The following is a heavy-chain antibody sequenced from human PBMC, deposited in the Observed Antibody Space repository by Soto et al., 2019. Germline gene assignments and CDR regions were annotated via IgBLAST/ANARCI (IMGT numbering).Heavy chain of an antibody. CDR2: IIPIFGTA. V-gene: IGHV1-69*12. D-gene: IGHD2-15*01. J-gene: IGHJ5*02. Sequence: QVQLVQSGAEVKKPGSSVKVSCKASGGTFSSYAISWVRQSPGQVLEWMGGIIPIFGTANYAQKFQGRVTITADEATSRAYMELSSLRSEDTAVYYCARDQCGGSCLGNWFDPWGQGTLVTVSS. CDR3: ARDQCGGSCLGNWFDP. CDR1: GGTFSSYA.